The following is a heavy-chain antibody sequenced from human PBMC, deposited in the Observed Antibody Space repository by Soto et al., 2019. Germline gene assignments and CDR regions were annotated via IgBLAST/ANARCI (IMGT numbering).Heavy chain of an antibody. CDR3: ARGNLAWSYRSSSQGMDV. V-gene: IGHV3-66*01. CDR2: IYSGGST. Sequence: EVQLVESGGGLVQPGGSLRLSCAASGFTVSSNYMSWVRQAPGKGLEWVSVIYSGGSTYYADSVKGRFTISRDNSKNTRYLQTNSLRAEDTAVYYCARGNLAWSYRSSSQGMDVWGQGTTVTVSS. CDR1: GFTVSSNY. D-gene: IGHD6-6*01. J-gene: IGHJ6*02.